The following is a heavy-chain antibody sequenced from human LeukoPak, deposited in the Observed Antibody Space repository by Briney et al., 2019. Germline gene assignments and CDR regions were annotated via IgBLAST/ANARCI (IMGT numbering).Heavy chain of an antibody. CDR1: GGSISSSNYY. Sequence: PSETLSLTCTVSGGSISSSNYYWAWIRQPPGKGLEWLGSIYHSGSTYYNPSLKSRVTISVDTSKNQFSLKLSSVTAADTAVYYCARDLLVGYDFWSGYPPVDYWGQGTLVTVSS. D-gene: IGHD3-3*01. CDR3: ARDLLVGYDFWSGYPPVDY. V-gene: IGHV4-39*07. CDR2: IYHSGST. J-gene: IGHJ4*02.